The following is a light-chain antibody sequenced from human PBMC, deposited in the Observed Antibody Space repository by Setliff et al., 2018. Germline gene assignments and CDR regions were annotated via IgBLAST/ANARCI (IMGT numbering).Light chain of an antibody. V-gene: IGLV2-14*03. CDR2: GAS. CDR3: ISYTGNTFV. Sequence: ALTQPASVSGSPGQSITISCTGPSTDIGGYNYVSWYQQYPGKAPQPIIYGASKRPSGVSDRFSGSKSGNTASLTISGLQLEDEADYYFISYTGNTFVFAPGTKVTV. J-gene: IGLJ1*01. CDR1: STDIGGYNY.